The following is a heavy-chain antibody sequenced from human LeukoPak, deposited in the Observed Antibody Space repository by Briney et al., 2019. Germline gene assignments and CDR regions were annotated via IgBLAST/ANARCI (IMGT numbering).Heavy chain of an antibody. V-gene: IGHV3-7*01. CDR1: GFTFNSYW. J-gene: IGHJ4*02. CDR3: ARDSLAAAFFDY. D-gene: IGHD6-13*01. Sequence: PGGSLRLSCAASGFTFNSYWMIWVRQAPGKGLEWVANIKEDGNGKYYVDSVRGRFTISRDNAKNSLYLQMNSLRADDTAVYYCARDSLAAAFFDYWGQGTLVTVSS. CDR2: IKEDGNGK.